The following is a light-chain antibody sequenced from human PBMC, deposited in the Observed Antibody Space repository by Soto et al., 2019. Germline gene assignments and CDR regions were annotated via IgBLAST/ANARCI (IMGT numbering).Light chain of an antibody. Sequence: IQMTQSPSTLSASIGDRVTITCRASQCINNRLAWYQQMPGKAPNLLIYDASTLESGVPSRFRGSGSETEFTLTISGLQPDDFATYYCQQFIDGWTFGQGTKVEIK. CDR1: QCINNR. V-gene: IGKV1-5*01. CDR3: QQFIDGWT. CDR2: DAS. J-gene: IGKJ1*01.